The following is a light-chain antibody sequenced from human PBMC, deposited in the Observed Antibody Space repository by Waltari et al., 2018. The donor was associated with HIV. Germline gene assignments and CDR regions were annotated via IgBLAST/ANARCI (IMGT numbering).Light chain of an antibody. Sequence: QSVLTQPPSVSGAPGQTVTISCTGSSSNIGARAHFDVHWYQQLPGTAHKLLIYENNKRPPGDPDLFSGSKSGASASLAITGLQAEDEADYYCQSYDTRLSGSVFGGGTKLTVL. CDR1: SSNIGARAHFD. V-gene: IGLV1-40*01. CDR3: QSYDTRLSGSV. CDR2: ENN. J-gene: IGLJ3*02.